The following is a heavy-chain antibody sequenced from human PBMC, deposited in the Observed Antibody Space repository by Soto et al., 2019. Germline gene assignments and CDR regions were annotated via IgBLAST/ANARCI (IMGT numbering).Heavy chain of an antibody. CDR2: IYYNGST. CDR1: GGSISSYF. Sequence: PETLSLTCTVSGGSISSYFWSWIRQPPGKGLEWIGYIYYNGSTNYNPSLKSRVTISVDTSKNHFSLKLSSVTAADTAVYYCARGAHYSSPFRWFDPWGQGTLVTVSS. D-gene: IGHD6-13*01. V-gene: IGHV4-59*12. CDR3: ARGAHYSSPFRWFDP. J-gene: IGHJ5*02.